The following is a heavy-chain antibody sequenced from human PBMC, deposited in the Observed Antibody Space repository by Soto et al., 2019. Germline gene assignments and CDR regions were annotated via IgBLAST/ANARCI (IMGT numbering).Heavy chain of an antibody. V-gene: IGHV6-1*01. CDR3: ARGTVGTLDI. J-gene: IGHJ3*02. Sequence: PSPTLSLTCAISGDSVSSNSATWNWILQSPSRGLEWLGRTYYRSKWYNDYAVSVKSRITINPDTSKNHFSLQLNSVTPEDTAVYYCARGTVGTLDIWGQGTMVTVSS. D-gene: IGHD5-12*01. CDR2: TYYRSKWYN. CDR1: GDSVSSNSAT.